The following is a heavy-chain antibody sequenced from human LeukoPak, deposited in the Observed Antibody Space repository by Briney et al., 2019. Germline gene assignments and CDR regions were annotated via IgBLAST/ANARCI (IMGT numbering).Heavy chain of an antibody. D-gene: IGHD2-2*01. Sequence: GGSLRLSCEPSGFTFRKAWTTWVRQAPGKGLEWVVLIKGKTDGGTTAYAAPVKGRFTISRDDSKNTVYLQMNSLKTEDTAVYFCSTDVGIVVLPPSTDYWGEGTLVTVSS. J-gene: IGHJ4*02. V-gene: IGHV3-15*01. CDR3: STDVGIVVLPPSTDY. CDR2: IKGKTDGGTT. CDR1: GFTFRKAW.